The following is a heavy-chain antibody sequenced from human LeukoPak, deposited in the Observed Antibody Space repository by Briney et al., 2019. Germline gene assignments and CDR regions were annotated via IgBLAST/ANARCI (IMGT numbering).Heavy chain of an antibody. V-gene: IGHV3-30-3*01. Sequence: GGSLRLSCAASGFTFSSYAMHWVRQAPGKGLEWVAVISYDGGNKYYADSVKGRFTISRDNSKNTLYLQMNSLRAEDTAVYYCARGVGATFAGSWGYYFDYWGQGTLVTVSS. D-gene: IGHD1-26*01. CDR3: ARGVGATFAGSWGYYFDY. J-gene: IGHJ4*02. CDR1: GFTFSSYA. CDR2: ISYDGGNK.